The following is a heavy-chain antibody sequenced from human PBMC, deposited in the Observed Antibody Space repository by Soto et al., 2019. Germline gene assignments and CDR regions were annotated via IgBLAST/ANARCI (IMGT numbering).Heavy chain of an antibody. J-gene: IGHJ4*02. V-gene: IGHV1-69*02. CDR3: ARFPQTAIVGAAYFDY. Sequence: QVQLVQSGAEVKKPGSSEKVSCKASGGTFSSYIISWVRQAPGQGLEWMGRIIPILGIANYAQKFQGRVTITADKSTSTAYMELSSLRSEDTAVYYCARFPQTAIVGAAYFDYWGQGTLVTVSS. D-gene: IGHD1-26*01. CDR2: IIPILGIA. CDR1: GGTFSSYI.